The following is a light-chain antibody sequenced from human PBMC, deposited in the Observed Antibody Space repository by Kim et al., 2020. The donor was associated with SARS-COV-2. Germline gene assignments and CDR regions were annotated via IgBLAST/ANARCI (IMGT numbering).Light chain of an antibody. J-gene: IGLJ2*01. CDR2: GKN. V-gene: IGLV3-19*01. CDR1: SLRSYY. Sequence: VALGQTVRTKCQGDSLRSYYAPWDQQKPGQAPILVIYGKNNRPSGIPDRFSGSSAGNTASLTITGTQAGDEADYYCNSRDSNDNVVFGGGTQLTVL. CDR3: NSRDSNDNVV.